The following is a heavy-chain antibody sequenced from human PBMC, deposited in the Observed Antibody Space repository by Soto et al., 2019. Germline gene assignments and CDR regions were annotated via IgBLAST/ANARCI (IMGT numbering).Heavy chain of an antibody. CDR3: ATDNLAPYSKGWAIRFDP. Sequence: DVHLLESGGGLVQPGGSLRLSCAASGFTFSSYAMGWVRQAPGEGLEWVSSIGGSGSYTYYADSVKGRFTISRDNFKSTLYLQMNSLRAEDTAVYYCATDNLAPYSKGWAIRFDPWGQGTLVTVSS. D-gene: IGHD6-19*01. CDR2: IGGSGSYT. V-gene: IGHV3-23*01. J-gene: IGHJ5*02. CDR1: GFTFSSYA.